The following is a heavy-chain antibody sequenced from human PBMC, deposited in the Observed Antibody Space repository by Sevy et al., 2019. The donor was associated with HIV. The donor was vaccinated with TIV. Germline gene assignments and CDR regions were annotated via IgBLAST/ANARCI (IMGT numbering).Heavy chain of an antibody. CDR3: AREGLIVGATGGYFDY. D-gene: IGHD1-26*01. CDR1: GFTFSSYG. V-gene: IGHV3-30*03. J-gene: IGHJ4*02. CDR2: ISYDGSNK. Sequence: GGSLRLSCAASGFTFSSYGMHWVRQAPGKGLEWVAVISYDGSNKYYADSVKGRFTISRDNSKNTLYLQMNSLRAEDRAVYYCAREGLIVGATGGYFDYWGQGTLVTVSS.